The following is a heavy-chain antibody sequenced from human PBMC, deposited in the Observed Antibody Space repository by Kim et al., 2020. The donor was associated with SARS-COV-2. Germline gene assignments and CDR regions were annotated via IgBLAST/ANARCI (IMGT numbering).Heavy chain of an antibody. CDR2: FDPEDYKI. V-gene: IGHV1-24*01. Sequence: ASVKVSCKVSGDSLSELSIHWVRQAPGRGLEWLGGFDPEDYKIIYAQKVRGRVTMTEDRSADTAYMELRSLRFDDSAIYYCASDGLDLWGQGTKVTVS. J-gene: IGHJ3*01. CDR1: GDSLSELS. CDR3: ASDGLDL.